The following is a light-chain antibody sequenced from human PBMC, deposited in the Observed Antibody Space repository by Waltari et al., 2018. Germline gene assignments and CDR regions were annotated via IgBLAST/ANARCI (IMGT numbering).Light chain of an antibody. CDR1: ESVCNTY. Sequence: IVLTQSPATLSLSPGETATLSCEASESVCNTYLAWYQHTPGQPPRLLIYDGSTRATGTPDRFSGSGAATAFTLTISRLEXXXXXXXXCQXXHSFVYTFGQGTRLEMK. J-gene: IGKJ2*01. V-gene: IGKV3D-20*01. CDR3: QXXHSFVYT. CDR2: DGS.